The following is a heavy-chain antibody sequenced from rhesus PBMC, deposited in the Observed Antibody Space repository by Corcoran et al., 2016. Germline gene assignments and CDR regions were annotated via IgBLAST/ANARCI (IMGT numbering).Heavy chain of an antibody. CDR3: ASAYSKLIVRFDV. CDR2: IDGNSAST. Sequence: QVRLQQWGEGLVKPSETLSLPCAVYGSSISGYYWSWLRQPPGKGLEWIGNIDGNSASTNYNPSLKNRVTISKDTSKNQFSLKLSSVTAADTAVYYCASAYSKLIVRFDVWGPGVLVTVSS. J-gene: IGHJ5-1*01. D-gene: IGHD4-23*01. CDR1: GSSISGYY. V-gene: IGHV4-73*01.